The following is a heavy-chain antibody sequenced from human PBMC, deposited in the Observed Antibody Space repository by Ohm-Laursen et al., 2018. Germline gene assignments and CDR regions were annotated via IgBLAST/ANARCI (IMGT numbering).Heavy chain of an antibody. J-gene: IGHJ4*02. CDR3: AKVFKRCGGDCPYYFDY. V-gene: IGHV3-23*01. CDR1: GFTFSSYA. Sequence: SLRLSCAASGFTFSSYAMSWVRQAPGQGLAWVSAISGTGGSTYYADSVKGRFTISRDNSKNTLYLQMNSLRAEDTAVYYCAKVFKRCGGDCPYYFDYWGQGTLVTVSS. D-gene: IGHD2-21*02. CDR2: ISGTGGST.